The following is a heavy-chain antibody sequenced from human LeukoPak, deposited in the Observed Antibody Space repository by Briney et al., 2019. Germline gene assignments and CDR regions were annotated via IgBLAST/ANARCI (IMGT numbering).Heavy chain of an antibody. D-gene: IGHD5-12*01. V-gene: IGHV3-23*01. CDR2: ISASGGNS. CDR3: ARETWIDY. J-gene: IGHJ4*02. CDR1: GFTFSDSA. Sequence: PSGGSLRLSCEASGFTFSDSAMSWVRQASGRGLEWVSLISASGGNSYYADSVKGRFTISRDNAKNSLYLQMNSLRAEDTAVYYCARETWIDYWGQGTLVTVSS.